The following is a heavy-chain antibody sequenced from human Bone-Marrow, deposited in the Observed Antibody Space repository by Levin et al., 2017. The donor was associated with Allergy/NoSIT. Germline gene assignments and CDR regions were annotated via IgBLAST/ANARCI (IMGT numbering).Heavy chain of an antibody. J-gene: IGHJ6*02. Sequence: PGGSLRLSCAASGFTFSDSYMSWIRQAPGKGLEWVSYISGSGSTIYYADSVKGRFTISRDNAKNSLYLQMNSLRAEDTAVYYCARDRLPSTYRGMDVWGQGTTVTVSS. V-gene: IGHV3-11*01. CDR1: GFTFSDSY. CDR3: ARDRLPSTYRGMDV. CDR2: ISGSGSTI. D-gene: IGHD4-11*01.